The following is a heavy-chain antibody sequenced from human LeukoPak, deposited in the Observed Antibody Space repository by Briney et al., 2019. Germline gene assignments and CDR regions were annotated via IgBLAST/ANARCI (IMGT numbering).Heavy chain of an antibody. CDR1: GFTFDDYA. V-gene: IGHV3-9*03. CDR3: AKGLKGIAAGGFDY. Sequence: GGSLRLSCAASGFTFDDYAMHWVRQAPGKGLEWVSGISWNSGSVGYADSVKGRFTISRDNAKSSLYLQMNSLRAEDMALYYCAKGLKGIAAGGFDYWGQGTLVTVSS. J-gene: IGHJ4*02. D-gene: IGHD6-13*01. CDR2: ISWNSGSV.